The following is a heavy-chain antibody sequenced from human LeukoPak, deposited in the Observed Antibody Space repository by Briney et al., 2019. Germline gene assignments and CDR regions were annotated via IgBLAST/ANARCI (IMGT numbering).Heavy chain of an antibody. CDR3: ARGASGRNYVIDH. CDR2: INTDGGTT. Sequence: GGSLRLSCSASGFTSGDYWKHWVRQAPGKGLVWVSRINTDGGTTNFADSVKGRLTISRDNGKNMVYLHMNSLRVEDTAVYYCARGASGRNYVIDHWGQGILVTVSS. D-gene: IGHD1-26*01. V-gene: IGHV3-74*01. J-gene: IGHJ4*02. CDR1: GFTSGDYW.